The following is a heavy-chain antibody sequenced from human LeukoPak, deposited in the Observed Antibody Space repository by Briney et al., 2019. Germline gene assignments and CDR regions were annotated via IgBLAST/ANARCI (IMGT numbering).Heavy chain of an antibody. CDR2: IKQDGSEK. V-gene: IGHV3-7*01. CDR1: GFTFSSYW. Sequence: PGGSLRLSCAASGFTFSSYWMSWVRQAPGKGLEWVANIKQDGSEKYYVDSVEGRFTISRDNAKNSLYLQMNSLRAEDTAVYYCARDKGGTGTNWFDPWGQGTLVTVSS. CDR3: ARDKGGTGTNWFDP. D-gene: IGHD1-1*01. J-gene: IGHJ5*02.